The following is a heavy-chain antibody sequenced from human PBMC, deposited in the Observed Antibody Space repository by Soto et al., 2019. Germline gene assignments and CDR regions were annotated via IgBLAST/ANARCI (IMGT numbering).Heavy chain of an antibody. CDR1: GFTFSSYG. J-gene: IGHJ5*02. CDR3: AKTESGYSSSWDWFDP. D-gene: IGHD6-13*01. CDR2: ISYDGSNK. V-gene: IGHV3-30*18. Sequence: QVQLVESGGGVVQPGRSLRLSCAASGFTFSSYGMHWVRQAPGKGLEWVAVISYDGSNKYYADSVKGRFTISRDNSRNTLELQMNSLRAADTAVYYCAKTESGYSSSWDWFDPWGQGALVNVSS.